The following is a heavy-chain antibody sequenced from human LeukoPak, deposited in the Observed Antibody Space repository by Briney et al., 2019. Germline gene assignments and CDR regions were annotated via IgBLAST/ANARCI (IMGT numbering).Heavy chain of an antibody. CDR3: AGYFESWFDP. V-gene: IGHV4-31*03. Sequence: SETLSLTCSVSGDSFSSGGYYWSWIRQHPGKGLEWLGYIYYTGNTYYNPSLKSRVTMSADTSKNQFSLKLSSVTAADTAVYYCAGYFESWFDPWGRGTLVTVSS. J-gene: IGHJ5*02. D-gene: IGHD3-22*01. CDR2: IYYTGNT. CDR1: GDSFSSGGYY.